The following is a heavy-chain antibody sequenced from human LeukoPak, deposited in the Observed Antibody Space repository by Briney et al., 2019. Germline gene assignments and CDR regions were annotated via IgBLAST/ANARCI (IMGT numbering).Heavy chain of an antibody. CDR3: ARLYGDYAY. J-gene: IGHJ4*02. CDR1: GFAFSTDS. Sequence: GGSLRLSCAASGFAFSTDSMNWVRQAPGKGLEWVSYISSGSSTIYYADSVKGRFTISRDNAKNSLYLQMNSLRAEDTAVYYCARLYGDYAYWGQGTLVTVSS. V-gene: IGHV3-48*01. CDR2: ISSGSSTI. D-gene: IGHD4-17*01.